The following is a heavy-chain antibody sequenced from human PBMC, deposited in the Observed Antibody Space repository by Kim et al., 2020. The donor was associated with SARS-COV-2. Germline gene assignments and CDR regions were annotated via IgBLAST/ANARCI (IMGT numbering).Heavy chain of an antibody. V-gene: IGHV7-4-1*02. CDR3: ASSDSSSWYASDYYYGMDV. J-gene: IGHJ6*02. D-gene: IGHD6-13*01. CDR1: GYTFTSYA. CDR2: INTNTGNP. Sequence: ASVKVSCKASGYTFTSYAMNWVRQAPGQGLEWMGWINTNTGNPTYAQGCTGRFVFSLDTSVSTAYLQISSLKAEDTAVYYCASSDSSSWYASDYYYGMDVWGQGTTVTVSS.